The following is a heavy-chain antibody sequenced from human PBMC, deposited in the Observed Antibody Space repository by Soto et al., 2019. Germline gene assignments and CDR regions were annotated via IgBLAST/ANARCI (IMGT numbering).Heavy chain of an antibody. CDR2: IRGKAYSRTT. CDR1: VFTFGSYA. Sequence: PVGSLRLSCTTSVFTFGSYAVSCFRHAPGKWLEWVGFIRGKAYSRTTEYAASVRGRVTISRDDSKSIAYLQMYSLTNEDTAVYYCTRGMYNAYETATLSSEYLGQGTLVIVS. V-gene: IGHV3-49*03. D-gene: IGHD5-12*01. J-gene: IGHJ4*02. CDR3: TRGMYNAYETATLSSEY.